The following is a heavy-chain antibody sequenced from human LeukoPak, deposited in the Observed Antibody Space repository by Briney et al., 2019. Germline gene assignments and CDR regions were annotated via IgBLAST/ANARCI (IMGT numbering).Heavy chain of an antibody. J-gene: IGHJ3*02. CDR3: ARDPYYYDSSGYSSSHAFDI. D-gene: IGHD3-22*01. Sequence: PSETLSLTCTVSGGSISSYYWSWIRQPPGKGLEWIGYIYYSGSTNYNPSLKSRVTISVDTSKNQFSLKLSSVTAADTAVYYRARDPYYYDSSGYSSSHAFDIWGQGTMVTVSS. CDR1: GGSISSYY. CDR2: IYYSGST. V-gene: IGHV4-59*01.